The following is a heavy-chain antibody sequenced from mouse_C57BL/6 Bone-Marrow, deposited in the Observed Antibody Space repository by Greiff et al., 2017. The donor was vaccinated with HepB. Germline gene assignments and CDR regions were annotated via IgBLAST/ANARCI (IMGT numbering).Heavy chain of an antibody. J-gene: IGHJ2*01. D-gene: IGHD4-1*01. CDR2: IDPSDSYT. V-gene: IGHV1-59*01. Sequence: QVQLKQPGAELVRPGTSVKLSCKASGYTFTSYWMHWVKQRPGQGLEWIGVIDPSDSYTNYNQKFKGKATLTVDTSSSTAYMQLSSLTSEDSAVYYCARSPLTGTDFDYWGQGTTLTVSS. CDR3: ARSPLTGTDFDY. CDR1: GYTFTSYW.